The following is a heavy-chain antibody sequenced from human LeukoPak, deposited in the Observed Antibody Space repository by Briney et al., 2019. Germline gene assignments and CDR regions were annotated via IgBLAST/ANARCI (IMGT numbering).Heavy chain of an antibody. Sequence: PGGSLRLSCAASGFSLSAYNMNWVRQAPGKGLEWVSSISSSSSYIYYADSVKGRFTISRDNAKHSLYLQMNSLRAEDTAVYYCASTYYDSSGYYGFDYWGQGTLVTVSS. CDR3: ASTYYDSSGYYGFDY. CDR2: ISSSSSYI. V-gene: IGHV3-21*01. D-gene: IGHD3-22*01. J-gene: IGHJ4*02. CDR1: GFSLSAYN.